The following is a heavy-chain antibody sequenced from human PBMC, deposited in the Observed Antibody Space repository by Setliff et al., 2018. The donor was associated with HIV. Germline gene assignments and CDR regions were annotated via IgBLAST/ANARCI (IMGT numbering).Heavy chain of an antibody. D-gene: IGHD4-4*01. V-gene: IGHV4-38-2*01. CDR1: GYPIIEAYY. CDR2: IFRGVTT. Sequence: SETLSLTCAVYGYPIIEAYYWLWIRQSPTKGLEYIGIIFRGVTTYYNPSLRSRVALSMDTSKNQFSLRLSSVTAADTAIYYCARADSRRGAGYQYMDVWGKGTTVTVSS. CDR3: ARADSRRGAGYQYMDV. J-gene: IGHJ6*03.